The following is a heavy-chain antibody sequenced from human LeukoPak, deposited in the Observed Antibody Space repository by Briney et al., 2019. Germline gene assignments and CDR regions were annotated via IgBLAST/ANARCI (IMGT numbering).Heavy chain of an antibody. V-gene: IGHV3-7*05. Sequence: GGSRRPSCAASGFTFTNSCMTCASQAPGTGLVWVEKINQNGGMREYVDSVTGRFTISRDNATNSLFLQMNSLRAEDTAVYYCARGIGWFEYWGQGTPVTVSS. CDR2: INQNGGMR. J-gene: IGHJ5*01. CDR1: GFTFTNSC. CDR3: ARGIGWFEY. D-gene: IGHD2-15*01.